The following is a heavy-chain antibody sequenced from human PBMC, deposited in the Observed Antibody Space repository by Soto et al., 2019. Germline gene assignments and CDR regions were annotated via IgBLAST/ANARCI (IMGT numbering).Heavy chain of an antibody. Sequence: GGSLRLSCAASGFTFSSYWMHWVRQAPGKGLVWVSRINSDGSSTSYADSVKGRFTISRDNAKNTLYLQMNSLRAEDTAVYYCATREPPHYYYYYMDVWGKGTTVTVSS. CDR1: GFTFSSYW. V-gene: IGHV3-74*01. D-gene: IGHD1-1*01. CDR3: ATREPPHYYYYYMDV. CDR2: INSDGSST. J-gene: IGHJ6*03.